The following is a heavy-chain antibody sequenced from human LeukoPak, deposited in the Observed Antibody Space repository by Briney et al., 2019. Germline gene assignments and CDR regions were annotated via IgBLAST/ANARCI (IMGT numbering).Heavy chain of an antibody. CDR3: ARGGLGDYTFDY. V-gene: IGHV1-69*04. D-gene: IGHD4-17*01. Sequence: GSSVKVSCKASGGTFSSYAISWVRQAPGQGLEWMGRIIPILGIANYAQKFQGRVTITADKSTSTAYMELSSLRSEDTAVYYCARGGLGDYTFDYWGQGTLVTVSS. CDR2: IIPILGIA. J-gene: IGHJ4*02. CDR1: GGTFSSYA.